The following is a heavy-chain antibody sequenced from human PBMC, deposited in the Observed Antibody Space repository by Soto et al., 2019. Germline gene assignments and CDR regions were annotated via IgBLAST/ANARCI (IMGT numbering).Heavy chain of an antibody. CDR2: IYYSGST. CDR1: RRSRYL. J-gene: IGHJ6*02. CDR3: ARQGVAGAGTRRYYYGMDV. V-gene: IGHV4-39*01. D-gene: IGHD6-19*01. Sequence: RRSRYLGGCLLLDNGKGLEWIGSIYYSGSTYYTPSLKSRVTISVDTSKNQFSLKLSSVTAADTAVYYCARQGVAGAGTRRYYYGMDVWGQGTTVT.